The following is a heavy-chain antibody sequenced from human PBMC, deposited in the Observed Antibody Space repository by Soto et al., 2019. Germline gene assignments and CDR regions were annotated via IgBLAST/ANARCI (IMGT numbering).Heavy chain of an antibody. D-gene: IGHD2-8*01. Sequence: GGSLRLSCAASGFTFNNYAMNWVRQDPGRGLEWVSIISPNGDSTYYADSVKGRFTISRDNSQNTVFLQMNSLRAEDTAIYFCAKVRLTDYLRYAPHLWGQGTLVTVSS. CDR2: ISPNGDST. CDR1: GFTFNNYA. J-gene: IGHJ3*01. CDR3: AKVRLTDYLRYAPHL. V-gene: IGHV3-23*01.